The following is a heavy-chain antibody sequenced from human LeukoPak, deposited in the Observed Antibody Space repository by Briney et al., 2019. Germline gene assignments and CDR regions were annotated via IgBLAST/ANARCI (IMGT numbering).Heavy chain of an antibody. Sequence: PSETLSLTCTVSGGSISSGSYYWSWIRQPAGKGLEWIGRIYTSGSTNYNPSLKSRVTISVDTSKNQFSLKLSSVTAADTAVYYCARDWPYDSSKTDFTGAFDIWGQGTMVTVSS. CDR2: IYTSGST. D-gene: IGHD3-22*01. V-gene: IGHV4-61*02. CDR3: ARDWPYDSSKTDFTGAFDI. J-gene: IGHJ3*02. CDR1: GGSISSGSYY.